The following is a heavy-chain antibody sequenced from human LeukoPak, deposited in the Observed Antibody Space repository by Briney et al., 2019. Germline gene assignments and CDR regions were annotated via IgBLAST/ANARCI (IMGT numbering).Heavy chain of an antibody. CDR1: GGSIGGTSDY. V-gene: IGHV4-39*01. J-gene: IGHJ5*02. CDR3: ARQRRRSSSWNGNWFDP. CDR2: INHSGST. D-gene: IGHD6-13*01. Sequence: PSETLSLTCTVSGGSIGGTSDYWGWIRQPPGKGLEWIGEINHSGSTNYNPSLKSRVTISVDTSKNQFSLKLSSVTAADTAVYYCARQRRRSSSWNGNWFDPWGQGTLVTVSS.